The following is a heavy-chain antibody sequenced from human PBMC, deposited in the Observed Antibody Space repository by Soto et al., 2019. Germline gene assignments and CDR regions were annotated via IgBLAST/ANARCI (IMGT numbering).Heavy chain of an antibody. V-gene: IGHV3-23*01. D-gene: IGHD3-10*01. J-gene: IGHJ4*02. CDR1: GFTFSSYS. Sequence: GGSLRLSCVASGFTFSSYSMSWVRQAPGKGLEWVSGFRASGDDGTTYYADSVKGRFTISRDNSKNTLFLQMNSLRAEDTAIYYCAKKVNSGSGSQYFDYFGQGTLVTVSS. CDR2: FRASGDDGTT. CDR3: AKKVNSGSGSQYFDY.